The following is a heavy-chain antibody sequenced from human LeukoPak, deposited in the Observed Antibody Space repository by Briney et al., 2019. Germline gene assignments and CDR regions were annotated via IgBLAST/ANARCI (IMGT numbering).Heavy chain of an antibody. CDR3: ARGRGNSSSWYFDY. D-gene: IGHD6-13*01. Sequence: GGSLRLSCEASGFTFSSYWMSWVRQAPGKGLERVANIKQDGSEKYYVDSVKGRFTISRDNAKNSLYLQMNSLRAEDTAVYYCARGRGNSSSWYFDYWGQGTLVTVSS. CDR2: IKQDGSEK. J-gene: IGHJ4*02. V-gene: IGHV3-7*03. CDR1: GFTFSSYW.